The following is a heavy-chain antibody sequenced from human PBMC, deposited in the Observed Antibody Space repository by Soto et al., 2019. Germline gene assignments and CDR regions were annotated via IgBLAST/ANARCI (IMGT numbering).Heavy chain of an antibody. CDR2: INHSGST. CDR1: GGFFIGYY. J-gene: IGHJ4*02. V-gene: IGHV4-34*01. D-gene: IGHD4-17*01. CDR3: ARSIDYGDSPIDY. Sequence: SETLSLTCAVYGGFFIGYYWSWIRQPPWKGLEWIGEINHSGSTNYNPSLKSRVTISVDTSKNQFSLKLSSVTAADTAVYYCARSIDYGDSPIDYWGQGTLVTV.